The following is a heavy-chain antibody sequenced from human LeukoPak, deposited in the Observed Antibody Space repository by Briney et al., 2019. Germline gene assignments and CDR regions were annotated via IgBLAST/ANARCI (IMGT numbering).Heavy chain of an antibody. CDR2: IYYSGST. D-gene: IGHD4-17*01. J-gene: IGHJ4*02. CDR3: ARGAYGGYPEDY. CDR1: GGSISSYY. Sequence: SETLSLTCTVSGGSISSYYWSWIRQPPGKGLEWIGYIYYSGSTNYNPSLKSRVTISVDTSKNQFSLKLSSVTAADTAVYYCARGAYGGYPEDYWGQGTLVTVSS. V-gene: IGHV4-59*01.